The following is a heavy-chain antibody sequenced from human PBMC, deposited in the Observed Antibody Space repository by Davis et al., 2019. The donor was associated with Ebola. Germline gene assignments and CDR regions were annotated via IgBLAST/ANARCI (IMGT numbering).Heavy chain of an antibody. V-gene: IGHV3-30-3*01. Sequence: PGGSLRPSCAVSGFTFSNYAMHWVRQAPGTGLEWVAIISYDGSNKYYADSVKGRFTISRDNSKNTLYLQLNILRAEDKAVYYCARDRVPYCSNGVCYSWFDPWGQGTLVTVSS. CDR2: ISYDGSNK. J-gene: IGHJ5*02. D-gene: IGHD2-8*01. CDR3: ARDRVPYCSNGVCYSWFDP. CDR1: GFTFSNYA.